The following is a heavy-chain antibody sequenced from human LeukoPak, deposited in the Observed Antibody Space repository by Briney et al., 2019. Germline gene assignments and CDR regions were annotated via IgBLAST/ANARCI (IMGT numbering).Heavy chain of an antibody. CDR2: IRYDGSNK. Sequence: GGSLRLSCAASGFTFSSYGMHWVRQAPGKGLEWVAFIRYDGSNKYYADSVKGRFTISRDNSKNTLYLQMNSLRAEDTAVYYCVTSAYTSSSGTPFDYWGQGTLVTVSS. CDR3: VTSAYTSSSGTPFDY. CDR1: GFTFSSYG. J-gene: IGHJ4*02. D-gene: IGHD6-6*01. V-gene: IGHV3-30*02.